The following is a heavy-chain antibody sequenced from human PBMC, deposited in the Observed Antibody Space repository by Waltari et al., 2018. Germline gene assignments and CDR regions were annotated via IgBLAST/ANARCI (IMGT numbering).Heavy chain of an antibody. CDR2: IYTSGST. CDR3: ARVEMATISMGGFDY. Sequence: QVQLQESGPGLVKPSQTLSLTCTVSGGSISRGSYYWSWIRQPAGKGLEWIGYIYTSGSTNYNPSLKSRVTISVDTSKNQFSLKLSSVTAADTAVYYCARVEMATISMGGFDYWGQGTLVTVSS. D-gene: IGHD5-12*01. V-gene: IGHV4-61*09. J-gene: IGHJ4*02. CDR1: GGSISRGSYY.